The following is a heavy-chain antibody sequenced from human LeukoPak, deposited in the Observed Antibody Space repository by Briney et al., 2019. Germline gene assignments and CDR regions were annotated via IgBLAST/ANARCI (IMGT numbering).Heavy chain of an antibody. D-gene: IGHD5-24*01. Sequence: GGSLRLSCAVSGFTFNGSWMSWVRQAPGKGLEWVATIKQDGSEKYYVDSVKGRFTISRDNAKNSLHLQMNSLRAEDTPVYYCARTRGDGYTSVSFDYWGQGTLATVPS. CDR1: GFTFNGSW. CDR3: ARTRGDGYTSVSFDY. CDR2: IKQDGSEK. J-gene: IGHJ4*02. V-gene: IGHV3-7*01.